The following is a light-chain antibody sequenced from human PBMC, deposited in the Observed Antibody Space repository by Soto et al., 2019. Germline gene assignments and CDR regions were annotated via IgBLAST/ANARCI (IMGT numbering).Light chain of an antibody. CDR3: QQYGSSSWT. Sequence: EIVFTQSPGTLSLSPGERATLSCRASQSVSSTYLAWYQQQPGQAPRLLIYGSSNRDTGIPDRFSGSGSGTEFTLTISRLEPEDFAVYYCQQYGSSSWTFGQGTKVDIK. CDR1: QSVSSTY. J-gene: IGKJ1*01. CDR2: GSS. V-gene: IGKV3-20*01.